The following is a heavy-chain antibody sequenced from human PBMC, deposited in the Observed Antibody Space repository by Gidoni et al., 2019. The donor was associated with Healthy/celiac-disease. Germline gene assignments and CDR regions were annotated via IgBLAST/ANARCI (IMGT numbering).Heavy chain of an antibody. CDR3: AMSIAAAGTNHYYYYYGMDV. D-gene: IGHD6-13*01. CDR1: GGSPSSYY. J-gene: IGHJ6*02. V-gene: IGHV4-59*01. Sequence: QVQLQESGPGLVKPSETLSLTCTVSGGSPSSYYWSWIRQPPGKGLEWIGYIYYSGSTNYNPSLKSRVTISVDTSKNQFSLKLSSVTAADTAVYYCAMSIAAAGTNHYYYYYGMDVWGQGTTVTVSS. CDR2: IYYSGST.